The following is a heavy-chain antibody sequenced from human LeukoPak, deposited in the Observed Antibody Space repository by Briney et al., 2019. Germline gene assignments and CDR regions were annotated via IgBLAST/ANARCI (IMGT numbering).Heavy chain of an antibody. V-gene: IGHV3-21*01. CDR2: ISSSSSYI. CDR1: GFTFSSYA. J-gene: IGHJ3*02. CDR3: AREERYCSGGSCPYDAFDI. Sequence: GGSLRLSCAASGFTFSSYAMSWVRQAPGKGLEWVSSISSSSSYIYYADSVKGRFTISRDNAKNSLYLQMNSLRAEDTAVYYCAREERYCSGGSCPYDAFDIWGQGTMVTVSS. D-gene: IGHD2-15*01.